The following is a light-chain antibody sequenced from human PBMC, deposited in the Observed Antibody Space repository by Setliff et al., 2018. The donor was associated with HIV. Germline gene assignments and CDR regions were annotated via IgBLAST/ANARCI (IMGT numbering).Light chain of an antibody. V-gene: IGLV1-51*01. CDR1: SSNIGRNT. Sequence: TQPPSVSSAPGQRVTISCSGSSSNIGRNTVSWYRQLPGTAPKLLIYDDFQRPSGIPDRFSGSKSGTSATLGIAGLQTGDEADYYCGTWDSGLNIVMFGGGTKVTVL. CDR2: DDF. J-gene: IGLJ3*02. CDR3: GTWDSGLNIVM.